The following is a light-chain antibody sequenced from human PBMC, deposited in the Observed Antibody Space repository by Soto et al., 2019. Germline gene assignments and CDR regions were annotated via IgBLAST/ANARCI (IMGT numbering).Light chain of an antibody. CDR2: DAS. J-gene: IGKJ1*01. V-gene: IGKV3D-15*01. CDR3: QQYNNWPRT. Sequence: EVVMTQSPATLSVSPGEGATLSCRASQSVTSNYLAWYQQKPGQAPRLLIYDASSRATGIPDRFSGSGSGTEFTLTISSLQSEDFAVYYCQQYNNWPRTFGQGTKVDIK. CDR1: QSVTSN.